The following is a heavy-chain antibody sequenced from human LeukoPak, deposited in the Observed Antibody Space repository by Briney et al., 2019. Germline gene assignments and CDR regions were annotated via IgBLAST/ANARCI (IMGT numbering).Heavy chain of an antibody. V-gene: IGHV1-2*02. Sequence: ASVKVSCKASGYPFIAFYIHWVRQAPGQGLEWMGWINPNNGPTHYAQNFQGRVTMTRDTSVSTVYMELTGLTSDDTAIYYCARRAGAVSGPSYYSYYYYLDVWGKGTTVTGS. CDR3: ARRAGAVSGPSYYSYYYYLDV. D-gene: IGHD6-19*01. CDR2: INPNNGPT. CDR1: GYPFIAFY. J-gene: IGHJ6*03.